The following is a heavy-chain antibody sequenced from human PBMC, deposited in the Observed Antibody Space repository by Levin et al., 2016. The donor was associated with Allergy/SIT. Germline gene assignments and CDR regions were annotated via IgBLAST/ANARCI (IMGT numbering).Heavy chain of an antibody. D-gene: IGHD5-18*01. J-gene: IGHJ4*02. CDR1: GGSISSSSYY. CDR3: ARLGTAMVTDY. Sequence: SETLSLTCTVSGGSISSSSYYWGWIRQPPGKGLEWIGSIYYSGSTYYNPSLKSRVTISVDTSKNQFSLKLSSVTAADTAVYYCARLGTAMVTDYWGQGTLVTVSS. CDR2: IYYSGST. V-gene: IGHV4-39*01.